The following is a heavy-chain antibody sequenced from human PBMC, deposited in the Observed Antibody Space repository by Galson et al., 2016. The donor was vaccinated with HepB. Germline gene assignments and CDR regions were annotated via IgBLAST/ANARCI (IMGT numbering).Heavy chain of an antibody. CDR2: ISYDGSNK. V-gene: IGHV3-30*18. D-gene: IGHD6-6*01. CDR3: AKVRQLAYSYGRDV. Sequence: SLRLSCAASGFTFSSYGMHWVRQAPGKGLEWVAVISYDGSNKYYADSVKGRFTISRDNSKNTLYLQMNSLRAEDTAVYYCAKVRQLAYSYGRDVWGQGTTVTVSS. CDR1: GFTFSSYG. J-gene: IGHJ6*02.